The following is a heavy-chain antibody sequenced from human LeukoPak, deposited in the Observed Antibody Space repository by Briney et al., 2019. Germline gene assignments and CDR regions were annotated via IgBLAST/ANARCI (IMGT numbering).Heavy chain of an antibody. CDR3: AKRRSSASPSPPGMDV. CDR2: ISYDGSNK. V-gene: IGHV3-30-3*02. CDR1: GFTFSSYA. D-gene: IGHD2-2*01. Sequence: GGSLRLSCAASGFTFSSYAMHWVRQAPGKGLEWVAVISYDGSNKYYADSVKGRFTISRDNSKNTLYLQMNSLRAEDTAIYYCAKRRSSASPSPPGMDVWGHGTTVTVSS. J-gene: IGHJ6*02.